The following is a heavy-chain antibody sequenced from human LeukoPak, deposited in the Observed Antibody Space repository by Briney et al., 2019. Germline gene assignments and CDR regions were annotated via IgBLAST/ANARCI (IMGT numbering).Heavy chain of an antibody. V-gene: IGHV1-69*04. J-gene: IGHJ4*02. CDR3: ARGGVRDDFSGYYFDY. CDR1: GYTFTSYA. Sequence: SVKVSCKASGYTFTSYAINWVRQAPGQGLEWMGRIIPSLAIANYAQKFQDRVTIIADKSTSTAYMELSSLGSEDTATYYCARGGVRDDFSGYYFDYWGQGALVTVSS. D-gene: IGHD3-22*01. CDR2: IIPSLAIA.